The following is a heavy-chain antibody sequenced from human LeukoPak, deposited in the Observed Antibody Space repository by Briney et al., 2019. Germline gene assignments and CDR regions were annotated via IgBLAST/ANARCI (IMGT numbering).Heavy chain of an antibody. J-gene: IGHJ3*02. CDR3: XXXXGSXXTAIXXXXFDI. Sequence: GESLKISCKGSGYSFTTYWIGWVRQMPGKGLEWMGIIYPGDSDTRYSPSFQGQVTISADKSISTAYLQWSSLKASDTAMYYCXXXXGSXXTAIXXXXFDIWGQGTMVTVSS. V-gene: IGHV5-51*01. D-gene: IGHD2-21*02. CDR2: IYPGDSDT. CDR1: GYSFTTYW.